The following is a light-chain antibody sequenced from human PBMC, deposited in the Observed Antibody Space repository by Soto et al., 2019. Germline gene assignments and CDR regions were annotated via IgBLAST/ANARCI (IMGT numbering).Light chain of an antibody. CDR3: QQYNNWPPDT. J-gene: IGKJ2*01. Sequence: EIVLTQSPGTLSLSPGERATLSCRASQSVSSSYLAWYQQKPGQAPRLLIYGASSRANGIPDRFSGSGSGTDFTLTISRLEPEDFAVYHCQQYNNWPPDTFGPGTKLEIK. V-gene: IGKV3-20*01. CDR2: GAS. CDR1: QSVSSSY.